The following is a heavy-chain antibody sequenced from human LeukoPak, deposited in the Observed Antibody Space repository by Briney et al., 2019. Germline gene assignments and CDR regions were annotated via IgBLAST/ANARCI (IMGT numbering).Heavy chain of an antibody. J-gene: IGHJ4*02. V-gene: IGHV4-4*03. CDR3: ARADYYDSSGYYYVLGY. D-gene: IGHD3-22*01. Sequence: KPPGTLSLTCGVSVGSISSSNWWSWVRQPPGKGLEWIGEIYHSGSTNYNPSLKSRVTISVDKSKNQFSLKLSSVTAADTAVYYCARADYYDSSGYYYVLGYWGQGTLVTVSS. CDR1: VGSISSSNW. CDR2: IYHSGST.